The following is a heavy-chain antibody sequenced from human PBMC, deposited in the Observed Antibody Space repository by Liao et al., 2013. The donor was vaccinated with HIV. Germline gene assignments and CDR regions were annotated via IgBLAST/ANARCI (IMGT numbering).Heavy chain of an antibody. V-gene: IGHV4-61*02. J-gene: IGHJ4*02. D-gene: IGHD5-12*01. CDR2: IYTSGST. CDR3: ARVLLGGGYDTVFDY. CDR1: GGSINSGSYF. Sequence: QVQLQESGPGLVKPSQTLSLTCTVSGGSINSGSYFWSWIRQPAGKGLEWIGRIYTSGSTNYNPSLKSRVTMSVDTSKNQFSLNLSSVTAADTAVYYCARVLLGGGYDTVFDYWGQGTLITVSS.